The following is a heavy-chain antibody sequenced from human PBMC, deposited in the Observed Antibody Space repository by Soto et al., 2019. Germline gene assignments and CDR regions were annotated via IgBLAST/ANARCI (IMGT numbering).Heavy chain of an antibody. CDR2: IYYSGST. CDR1: GGSISSSSYY. CDR3: ARVVDGP. J-gene: IGHJ5*02. Sequence: TSETLSLTCTVSGGSISSSSYYWGWIRQPPGKGLEWIGSIYYSGSTYYNPSLKSRVTISVDTSKNQFSLKLSSVTAADTAVYYCARVVDGPWGQGTLVTVSS. V-gene: IGHV4-39*01. D-gene: IGHD2-15*01.